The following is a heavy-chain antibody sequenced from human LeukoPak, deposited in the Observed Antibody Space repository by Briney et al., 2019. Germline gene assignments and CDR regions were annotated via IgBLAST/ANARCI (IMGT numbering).Heavy chain of an antibody. CDR3: AKGLGHSSGLIMYYFDS. CDR1: GFTFSSYA. V-gene: IGHV3-30*04. CDR2: VSYDGINK. Sequence: QPGGSLRLSCAASGFTFSSYAMHWVRQAPGKGLEWVAVVSYDGINKYYVDSVKGRFTISRDNSKNTLYLQMNSLRAEDTAVYYCAKGLGHSSGLIMYYFDSWGQGTLVTVSS. D-gene: IGHD3-22*01. J-gene: IGHJ4*02.